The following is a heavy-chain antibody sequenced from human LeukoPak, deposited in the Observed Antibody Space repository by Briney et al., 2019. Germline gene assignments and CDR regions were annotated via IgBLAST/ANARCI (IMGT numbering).Heavy chain of an antibody. V-gene: IGHV3-30*02. D-gene: IGHD6-13*01. CDR3: AKAHPHLSDSSSWYEIAADYYYYMDV. CDR2: IRYDGSNK. Sequence: GGSMRLSCAASGFTFSSYGMHWVRQAPGKGLEWVAFIRYDGSNKYYADSVKGRFTTSRDNSKNTLYLQMNSLRAEDAAVYYCAKAHPHLSDSSSWYEIAADYYYYMDVWGKGTTVTVSS. CDR1: GFTFSSYG. J-gene: IGHJ6*03.